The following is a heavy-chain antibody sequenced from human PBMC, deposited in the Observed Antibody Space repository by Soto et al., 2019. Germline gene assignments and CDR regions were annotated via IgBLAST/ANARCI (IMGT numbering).Heavy chain of an antibody. CDR3: ARGRRYEDYYDGMDV. CDR1: GGAFSGYY. Sequence: QVQLQQWGTGLLKPSETLSLTCAVYGGAFSGYYWSWTRQTPGKGLTWIGEIYHSGSTSYNPSLKSRVTISVDTSKKQFSLKLSSVTAADTAVYYCARGRRYEDYYDGMDVWGQGTTVTVSS. CDR2: IYHSGST. D-gene: IGHD1-1*01. V-gene: IGHV4-34*01. J-gene: IGHJ6*02.